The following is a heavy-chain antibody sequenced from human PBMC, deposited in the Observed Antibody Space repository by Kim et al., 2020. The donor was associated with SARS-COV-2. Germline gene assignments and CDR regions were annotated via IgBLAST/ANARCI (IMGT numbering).Heavy chain of an antibody. Sequence: SETLSLTCTVSGGSISSNSNYWGWIRQPPGKGLEWIASINYSGSTYYNPSLKSRVTMSIDTSNNQFSLRLSSVTAADTAVYYCARGGGDYLWGSYRYNLRVFDYWGQGTLVTVSS. J-gene: IGHJ4*02. CDR3: ARGGGDYLWGSYRYNLRVFDY. V-gene: IGHV4-39*07. CDR1: GGSISSNSNY. D-gene: IGHD3-16*02. CDR2: INYSGST.